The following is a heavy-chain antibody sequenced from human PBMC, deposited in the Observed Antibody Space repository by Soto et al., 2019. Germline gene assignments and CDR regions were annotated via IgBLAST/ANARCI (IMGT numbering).Heavy chain of an antibody. V-gene: IGHV5-51*01. J-gene: IGHJ4*02. Sequence: GESLKISCKGSGYSFTSYWIGWVRQMPGKGLDWMGIIYPGDSDTRYSPSFQGQVTISADKSISTAYLQWSSLKASDTAMYYCARLSYYYDSSGYYPGLFDYWGQGTLVTVSS. CDR3: ARLSYYYDSSGYYPGLFDY. D-gene: IGHD3-22*01. CDR2: IYPGDSDT. CDR1: GYSFTSYW.